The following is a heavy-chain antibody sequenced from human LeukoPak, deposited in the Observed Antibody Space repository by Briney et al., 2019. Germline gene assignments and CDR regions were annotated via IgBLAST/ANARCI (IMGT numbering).Heavy chain of an antibody. V-gene: IGHV3-48*01. CDR3: ARGERDFWSGYSRDYYYMDV. CDR1: GFTFSSYS. J-gene: IGHJ6*03. Sequence: GGSLRLSCAASGFTFSSYSMNWVRQAPGKGLEWVSYISSSSSTIYYADSVKGRFTISRDNAKNSLYLQMNSLRAEDTAVYYCARGERDFWSGYSRDYYYMDVWGKGTTVTVSS. D-gene: IGHD3-3*01. CDR2: ISSSSSTI.